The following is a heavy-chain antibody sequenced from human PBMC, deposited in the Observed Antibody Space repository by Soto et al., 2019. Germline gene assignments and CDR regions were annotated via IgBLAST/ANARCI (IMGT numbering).Heavy chain of an antibody. Sequence: ASVKVSCKASGGTFSSYAISWVRQAPGQGLEWMGGIIPIFGTANYAQKFQGRVTITADESTSTAYMELSSLRSEDTAVYYCARFNSGYSGYDDYYYYGMDVWGQGTTVTAP. CDR2: IIPIFGTA. CDR1: GGTFSSYA. D-gene: IGHD5-12*01. V-gene: IGHV1-69*13. J-gene: IGHJ6*02. CDR3: ARFNSGYSGYDDYYYYGMDV.